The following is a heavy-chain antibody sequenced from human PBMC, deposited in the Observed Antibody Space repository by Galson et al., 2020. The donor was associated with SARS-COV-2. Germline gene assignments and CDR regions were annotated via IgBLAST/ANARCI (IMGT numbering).Heavy chain of an antibody. D-gene: IGHD1-26*01. Sequence: GGSLTLSCALSGSTPSSYGTHCVRQAPGKGLEWVSSILDDGNNDGSNKYYADSVQRRFTMSRHTSKNMPYLQMDSLRAEDTAVYYCAKDGPYSGAYYPWSYWGQGTLGAVSS. J-gene: IGHJ4*02. V-gene: IGHV3-30*02. CDR2: ILDDGNNDGSNK. CDR3: AKDGPYSGAYYPWSY. CDR1: GSTPSSYG.